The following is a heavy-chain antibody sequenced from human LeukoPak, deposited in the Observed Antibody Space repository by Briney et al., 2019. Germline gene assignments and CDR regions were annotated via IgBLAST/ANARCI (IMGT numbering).Heavy chain of an antibody. J-gene: IGHJ4*02. CDR1: GFSFSSNW. CDR3: AKGTFYGDHTIDY. D-gene: IGHD4-17*01. Sequence: GGSLRLSCAASGFSFSSNWMHWVRQAPGKGLEWVSAISGSGGSTYYADSVKGRFTISRDNSKNTLYLQMNSLRAEDTAVYYCAKGTFYGDHTIDYWGQGTLVTVSS. CDR2: ISGSGGST. V-gene: IGHV3-23*01.